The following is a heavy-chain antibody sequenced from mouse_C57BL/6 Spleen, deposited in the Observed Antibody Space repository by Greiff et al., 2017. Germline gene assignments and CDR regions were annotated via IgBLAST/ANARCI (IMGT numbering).Heavy chain of an antibody. J-gene: IGHJ3*01. D-gene: IGHD2-4*01. CDR3: AFYYDYPWFAY. Sequence: QVQLQQPGAELVKPGASVKMSCKASGYTFTSYWITWVKQRPGQGLEWIGDICPGSGSTNYTEKFKSKATLTVDTSSSTAYMQISSLTSEDSAVYSCAFYYDYPWFAYWGKGTLVTVSA. CDR2: ICPGSGST. CDR1: GYTFTSYW. V-gene: IGHV1-55*01.